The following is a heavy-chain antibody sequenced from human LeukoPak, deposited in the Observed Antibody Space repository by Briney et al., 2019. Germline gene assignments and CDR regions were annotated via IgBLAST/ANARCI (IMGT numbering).Heavy chain of an antibody. J-gene: IGHJ4*02. Sequence: PGGSLRLSCAASGFIFNNYAMHWVRQAPGKGLEWVAIISYDGSKKDYADSVKGRFTISRDNSKNTLYVQMNSLRGEDTAVYYCARESSSSGLDYWGQGTLVTVSS. CDR1: GFIFNNYA. D-gene: IGHD3-22*01. CDR3: ARESSSSGLDY. CDR2: ISYDGSKK. V-gene: IGHV3-30-3*01.